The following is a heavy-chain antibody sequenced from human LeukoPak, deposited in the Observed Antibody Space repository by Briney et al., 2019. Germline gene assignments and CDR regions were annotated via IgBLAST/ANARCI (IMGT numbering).Heavy chain of an antibody. V-gene: IGHV3-21*01. D-gene: IGHD3-16*01. J-gene: IGHJ4*02. CDR3: VRDWGF. CDR1: GFTFISYT. CDR2: ISSISSYI. Sequence: GGSLRLSCAASGFTFISYTMNWVRQTPGKGLEWVSSISSISSYIYYADSVKGRFIISRDNAKNSLYLQMNSLRVEDTAVYYCVRDWGFWGQGTLVTVSS.